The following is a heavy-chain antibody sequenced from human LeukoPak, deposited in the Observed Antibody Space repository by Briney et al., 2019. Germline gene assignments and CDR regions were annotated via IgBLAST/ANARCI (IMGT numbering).Heavy chain of an antibody. D-gene: IGHD3-22*01. CDR2: INHSGST. CDR3: ARGTVDTAMVEMYYYDSSGYYYYD. J-gene: IGHJ4*02. CDR1: GGSFSGYY. V-gene: IGHV4-34*01. Sequence: KSSETLSLTCAVYGGSFSGYYWSWIRQPPGKGLEWIGEINHSGSTNYNPSLKSRVTISVDTSKNQFSLKLSSVTAADTAVYYCARGTVDTAMVEMYYYDSSGYYYYDWGQGTLVTVSS.